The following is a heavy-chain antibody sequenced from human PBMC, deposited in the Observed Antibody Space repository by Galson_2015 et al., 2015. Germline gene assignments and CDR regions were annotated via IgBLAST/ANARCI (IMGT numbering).Heavy chain of an antibody. D-gene: IGHD1-14*01. CDR1: GYTFTSYG. Sequence: SVKVSCKASGYTFTSYGISWVRQAPGQGLEWMGWISAYNGNTNYAQKLQGRVTMTTDTSTSTAYMELRSLRSDDTAVYYCARVHPTSSTEDAFDIGGQGTMVTVSS. CDR2: ISAYNGNT. CDR3: ARVHPTSSTEDAFDI. J-gene: IGHJ3*02. V-gene: IGHV1-18*01.